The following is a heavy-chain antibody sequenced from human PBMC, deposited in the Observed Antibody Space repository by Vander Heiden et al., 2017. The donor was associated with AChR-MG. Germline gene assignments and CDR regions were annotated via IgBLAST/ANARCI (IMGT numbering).Heavy chain of an antibody. V-gene: IGHV1-69*01. CDR2: IIPIFGTA. CDR1: GGTFSSYA. Sequence: QVQLVQSGAEVKKPGSSVKVSCKASGGTFSSYAISWVRQAPGQGLEWMGGIIPIFGTANYAQKFQGRVTITADESTSTAYMEMSSLRSEETTVYYCARGEEVKQTGPLNWFDPWGQGTLVTVSS. CDR3: ARGEEVKQTGPLNWFDP. J-gene: IGHJ5*02. D-gene: IGHD6-13*01.